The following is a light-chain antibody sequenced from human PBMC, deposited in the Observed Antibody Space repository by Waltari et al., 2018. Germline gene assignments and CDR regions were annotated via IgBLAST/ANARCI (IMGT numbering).Light chain of an antibody. J-gene: IGLJ2*01. V-gene: IGLV2-14*01. CDR1: SSDFGGYEY. CDR3: SSYTSSTTGI. Sequence: SALTQPDSVSGSPGQSIPISCTGVSSDFGGYEYSFWYQQHPGKAPKVIIYDVSNRPSGVSNRFSDSKSGSSASLTISGLQAEDEADYYCSSYTSSTTGIFGGGTKLTVL. CDR2: DVS.